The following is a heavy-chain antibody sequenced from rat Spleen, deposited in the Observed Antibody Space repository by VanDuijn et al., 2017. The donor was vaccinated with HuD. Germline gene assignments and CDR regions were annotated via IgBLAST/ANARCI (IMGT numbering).Heavy chain of an antibody. D-gene: IGHD4-3*01. V-gene: IGHV5S23*01. CDR1: GFTFSDYN. CDR2: ISPSGGST. CDR3: ARHNSGYFDY. Sequence: EVQLVESDGGLVQPGRSLKLSCAASGFTFSDYNMAWVRQTPKKGLEWVASISPSGGSTYYRDSVKGQFTVSRDNAKSTLYLQMDSLRSEDTATYYCARHNSGYFDYWGQGVMVTVSS. J-gene: IGHJ2*01.